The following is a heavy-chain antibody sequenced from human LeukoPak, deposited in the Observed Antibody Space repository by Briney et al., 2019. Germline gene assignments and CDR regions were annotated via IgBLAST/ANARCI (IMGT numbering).Heavy chain of an antibody. Sequence: PGGSLRLSCAASGFTFSDHYMDWVRQAPGKGLEWVGRIRNKANRYTTEYAASVKGRFTFSRDDSKNSLYLQMNSLKTEDTAMYYCARTSGSYSGGAFDILGRGTMVTVSS. D-gene: IGHD1-26*01. V-gene: IGHV3-72*01. J-gene: IGHJ3*02. CDR3: ARTSGSYSGGAFDI. CDR2: IRNKANRYTT. CDR1: GFTFSDHY.